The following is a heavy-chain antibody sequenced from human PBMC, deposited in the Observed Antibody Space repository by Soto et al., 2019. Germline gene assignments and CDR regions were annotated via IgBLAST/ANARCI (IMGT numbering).Heavy chain of an antibody. CDR1: GYTFTSYG. D-gene: IGHD4-17*01. V-gene: IGHV1-18*01. CDR2: ISAYTGNT. CDR3: AKDSSPYGDYVGFDY. Sequence: QVQLVQSGAEVKKPGASVKVSCKASGYTFTSYGISWVRQAPGQGLEWMGWISAYTGNTNYAQKLQGRVTMTTDTSTSSAYMELRSVRSDVAAVYYCAKDSSPYGDYVGFDYWGQGTLVTVS. J-gene: IGHJ4*02.